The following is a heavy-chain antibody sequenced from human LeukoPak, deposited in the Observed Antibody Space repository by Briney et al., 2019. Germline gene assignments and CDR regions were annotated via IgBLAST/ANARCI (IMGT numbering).Heavy chain of an antibody. Sequence: GGSLRLSCVASGFTFSSYGMHWVRQAPGKGLEWVAVISHDGRAKYYADSVKGRFTISRDNSRNTLNLEMNSLRAEDTSLYYCAKEWNEYTSGWYFDYWGQGTPVTVSS. CDR1: GFTFSSYG. D-gene: IGHD6-19*01. V-gene: IGHV3-30*18. CDR2: ISHDGRAK. CDR3: AKEWNEYTSGWYFDY. J-gene: IGHJ4*02.